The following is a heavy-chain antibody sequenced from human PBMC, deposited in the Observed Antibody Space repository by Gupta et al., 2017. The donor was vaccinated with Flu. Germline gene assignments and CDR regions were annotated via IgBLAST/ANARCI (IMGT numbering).Heavy chain of an antibody. V-gene: IGHV3-23*01. Sequence: QAPGKGLEWVSTIADSGRDTYYTDSVKGRFTISRDNSKNTLYLQMNSLRAEDTAVYYWSKKSCTNCYGASDIWGQGTMVIVSS. J-gene: IGHJ3*02. D-gene: IGHD2-21*01. CDR2: IADSGRDT. CDR3: SKKSCTNCYGASDI.